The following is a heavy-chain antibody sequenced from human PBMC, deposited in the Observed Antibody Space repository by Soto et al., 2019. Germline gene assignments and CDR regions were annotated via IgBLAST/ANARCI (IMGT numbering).Heavy chain of an antibody. CDR1: GGSISSSSYY. CDR3: ARKLYSGNIFGLDY. D-gene: IGHD3-3*02. CDR2: IYYSGST. V-gene: IGHV4-39*01. Sequence: SETLSLTCTVSGGSISSSSYYWGWIRQPPGKGLEWIGSIYYSGSTYYNPSLKSRVTISVDTSKNQFSLKLSSVTAADTAVYYCARKLYSGNIFGLDYWGQGTLVTVSS. J-gene: IGHJ4*02.